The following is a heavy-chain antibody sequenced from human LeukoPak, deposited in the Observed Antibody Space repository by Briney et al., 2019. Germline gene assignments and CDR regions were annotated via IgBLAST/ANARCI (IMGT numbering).Heavy chain of an antibody. V-gene: IGHV4-39*01. J-gene: IGHJ4*02. D-gene: IGHD5-18*01. CDR1: GGSISGSDYY. CDR2: IYYSKNT. CDR3: VSPRGFSYGYFDY. Sequence: SETLSLTCTVSGGSISGSDYYWGYIRQPPGKGLEWIGSIYYSKNTYYNPSLKSRVTISADTSKNQFSLTLGSVSATDTAVYYCVSPRGFSYGYFDYWGQGTLVTVSS.